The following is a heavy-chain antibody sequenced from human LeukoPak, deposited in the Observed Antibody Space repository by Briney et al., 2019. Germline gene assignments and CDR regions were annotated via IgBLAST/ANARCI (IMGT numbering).Heavy chain of an antibody. CDR3: ARDDDRSGYLEY. Sequence: GRSLRLSCAASGFIFSSYGMHWVRQAPGKGLEWVAVVWYDGSNKYYADSVKGRFTISRDNSKNTLYLQMNSLRAEDTAVYYCARDDDRSGYLEYWGQRTLATVSS. CDR1: GFIFSSYG. J-gene: IGHJ4*02. V-gene: IGHV3-33*01. CDR2: VWYDGSNK. D-gene: IGHD3-22*01.